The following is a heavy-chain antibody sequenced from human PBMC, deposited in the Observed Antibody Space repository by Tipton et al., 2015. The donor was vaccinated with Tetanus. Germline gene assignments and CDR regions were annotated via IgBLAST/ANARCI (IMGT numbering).Heavy chain of an antibody. J-gene: IGHJ6*02. CDR2: INAGNGNT. D-gene: IGHD2-2*01. CDR1: GYTFTSYA. CDR3: ARDYCSSISCVYYYYGMDV. V-gene: IGHV1-3*01. Sequence: QLVQSGAEVEKPGASVKVSCKASGYTFTSYAMHWVRQAPGQRLEWMGWINAGNGNTKYSQKFQGRVTITRDTSASTAYMELSSLRSEDTAVYYCARDYCSSISCVYYYYGMDVGGQGTTVTVSS.